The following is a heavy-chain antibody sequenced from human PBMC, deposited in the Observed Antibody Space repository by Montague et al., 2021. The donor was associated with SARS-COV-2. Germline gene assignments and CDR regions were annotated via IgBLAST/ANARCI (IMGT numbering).Heavy chain of an antibody. CDR3: ARDQTVLGWIWYGMDV. V-gene: IGHV4-34*01. CDR1: GGSFSTYY. CDR2: IDHSGNT. Sequence: SETLSLTCAVYGGSFSTYYWAWIRQSPGKGLEWIGNIDHSGNTXXXPSXXXRVSISVDTSSSQFSLYLASVTAADAAVYYCARDQTVLGWIWYGMDVWGPGTTVTVSS. J-gene: IGHJ6*02. D-gene: IGHD3-3*01.